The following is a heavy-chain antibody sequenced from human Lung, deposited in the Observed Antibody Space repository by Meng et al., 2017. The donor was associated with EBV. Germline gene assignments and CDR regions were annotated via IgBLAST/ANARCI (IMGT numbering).Heavy chain of an antibody. V-gene: IGHV1-3*01. CDR2: INAVNGNT. D-gene: IGHD2-8*01. CDR3: ARGEGYCTNGVCSPGY. CDR1: GHTFTSYA. J-gene: IGHJ4*02. Sequence: AEVKKPGASVKVSCKASGHTFTSYAMHWVRQAPGQRLEWMGWINAVNGNTKYSQKFQGRVTITRDTSASTAYMELSSLRSEDTAVYYCARGEGYCTNGVCSPGYWGQGSLVTVSS.